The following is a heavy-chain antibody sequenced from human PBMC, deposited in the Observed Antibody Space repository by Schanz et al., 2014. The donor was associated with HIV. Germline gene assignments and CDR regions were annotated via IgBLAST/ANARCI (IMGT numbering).Heavy chain of an antibody. Sequence: QVHLVQSGAEVKKPGASVKVSCKASGYTFSSYDINWVRQATGQGLEWMGWMNPNSGNTGYAQKFQGRVTMTRDTSKSTAYMDLSSLRSEDTAVYYCARRRSEIVPAAIVLHYYYGFDVWGQGTTVTVS. CDR3: ARRRSEIVPAAIVLHYYYGFDV. CDR2: MNPNSGNT. V-gene: IGHV1-8*01. J-gene: IGHJ6*02. CDR1: GYTFSSYD. D-gene: IGHD2-2*02.